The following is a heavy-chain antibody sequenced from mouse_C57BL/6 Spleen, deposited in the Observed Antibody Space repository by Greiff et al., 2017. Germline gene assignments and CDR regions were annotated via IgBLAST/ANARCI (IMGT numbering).Heavy chain of an antibody. CDR1: GYTFTSYW. Sequence: QVQLQQPGAELVMPGASVKLSCKASGYTFTSYWMHWVKQRPGQGLEWIGEIDPSDSYTNYNQKFKGKSTLTVDKSSSTAYMQLSSLTSEDSAVYYCARHNYGSSHWYFDVWGTGTTVIVSS. CDR2: IDPSDSYT. CDR3: ARHNYGSSHWYFDV. D-gene: IGHD1-1*01. J-gene: IGHJ1*03. V-gene: IGHV1-69*01.